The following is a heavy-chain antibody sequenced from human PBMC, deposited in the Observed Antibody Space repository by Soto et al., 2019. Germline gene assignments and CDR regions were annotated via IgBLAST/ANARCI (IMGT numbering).Heavy chain of an antibody. CDR3: ARAVNDYGSYFDY. CDR2: IYFSGNT. J-gene: IGHJ4*02. D-gene: IGHD4-17*01. Sequence: PSETLSLTCSVTGYSISSRGFYWTWIRQHPGKGLEWIGNIYFSGNTYYNSALKSRVTMSVDTSKNQFSLNLRSVTAADTAVYYCARAVNDYGSYFDYWGQGTLVTVSS. CDR1: GYSISSRGFY. V-gene: IGHV4-31*03.